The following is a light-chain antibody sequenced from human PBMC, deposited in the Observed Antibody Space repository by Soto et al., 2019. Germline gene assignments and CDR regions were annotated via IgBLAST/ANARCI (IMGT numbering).Light chain of an antibody. CDR1: QSVRGSY. Sequence: EIVLTQSPGTLSLSPGERATLSCRASQSVRGSYVAWYQQKRGQAPRLLIYGASSRATGIPDRFSGSGSGTDFTLTISRLEPEDFAVYYCQQYGSPPLTFGGGTKVEI. V-gene: IGKV3-20*01. J-gene: IGKJ4*01. CDR2: GAS. CDR3: QQYGSPPLT.